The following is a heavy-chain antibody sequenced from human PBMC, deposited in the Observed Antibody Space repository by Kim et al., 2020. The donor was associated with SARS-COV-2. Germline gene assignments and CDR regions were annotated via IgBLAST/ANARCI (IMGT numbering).Heavy chain of an antibody. CDR3: AASRIAVDFYYYYYGMDV. V-gene: IGHV1-58*02. CDR2: IVVGSGNT. D-gene: IGHD6-19*01. CDR1: GFTFTSSA. J-gene: IGHJ6*02. Sequence: SVKVSCKASGFTFTSSAMQWVRQARGQRLEWIGWIVVGSGNTNYAQKFQERVTITRDMSTSTAYMELSSLRSEDTAVYYCAASRIAVDFYYYYYGMDVWGQVTTVTVSS.